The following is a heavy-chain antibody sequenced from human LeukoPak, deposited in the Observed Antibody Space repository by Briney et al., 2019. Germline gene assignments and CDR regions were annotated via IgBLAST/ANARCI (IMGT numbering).Heavy chain of an antibody. CDR1: GFTFGTYW. J-gene: IGHJ3*02. Sequence: PGGSLRLSCAASGFTFGTYWMHWVRQAPGKGLVWVSRINSDGSSRNYGDAVKGRFTISRDNSKNTLYLQMNSLRAEDTAVYYCAKDIPSRYYDFWSGYYPDAFDIWGQGTMVTVSS. CDR2: INSDGSSR. CDR3: AKDIPSRYYDFWSGYYPDAFDI. V-gene: IGHV3-74*01. D-gene: IGHD3-3*01.